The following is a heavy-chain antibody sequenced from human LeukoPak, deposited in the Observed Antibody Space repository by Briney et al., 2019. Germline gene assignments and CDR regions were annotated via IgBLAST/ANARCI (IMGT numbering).Heavy chain of an antibody. Sequence: PSETLSLTCAVYGGSFSGYYWSWIRQPPGKGLEWIGEINHSGSTNYNPSLKSRVTISVDTSKNQFSLKLSSVTAADTAVYYCARARSQREFDYWGQGTLVTVSS. CDR2: INHSGST. J-gene: IGHJ4*02. D-gene: IGHD5-24*01. V-gene: IGHV4-34*01. CDR3: ARARSQREFDY. CDR1: GGSFSGYY.